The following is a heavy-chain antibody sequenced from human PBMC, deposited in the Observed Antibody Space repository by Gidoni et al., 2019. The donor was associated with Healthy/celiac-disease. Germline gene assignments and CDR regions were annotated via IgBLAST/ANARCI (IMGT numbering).Heavy chain of an antibody. CDR2: INPNSGGT. V-gene: IGHV1-2*06. CDR3: AHTRGGYCSGGSCYSSWFDP. D-gene: IGHD2-15*01. Sequence: QVQLVQSGAEVKKPGASVKVSCKASGYTFTGYYMHWVRQAPGQGLEWMGRINPNSGGTNYAQKFQGRVTMTRDTSISTAYMELSRLRSDDTAVYYCAHTRGGYCSGGSCYSSWFDPWGQGTLVTVSS. CDR1: GYTFTGYY. J-gene: IGHJ5*02.